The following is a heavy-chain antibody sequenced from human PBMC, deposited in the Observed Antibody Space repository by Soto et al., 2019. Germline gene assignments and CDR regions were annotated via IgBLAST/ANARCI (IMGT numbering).Heavy chain of an antibody. CDR3: AAPRTTLYPYLFDY. Sequence: SETLSLTCTVSGGSISSSSYDWGWIRQPPRKGLEWIGSIYYSGSTYYNPSLKSRVTLSVDTSKIQFSLSLSSVTATHTAAYSCAAPRTTLYPYLFDYWDQGTLVTFSS. J-gene: IGHJ4*02. CDR1: GGSISSSSYD. CDR2: IYYSGST. V-gene: IGHV4-39*01. D-gene: IGHD2-2*02.